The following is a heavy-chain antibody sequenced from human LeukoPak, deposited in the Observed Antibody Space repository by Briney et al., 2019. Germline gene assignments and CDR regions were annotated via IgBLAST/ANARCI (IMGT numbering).Heavy chain of an antibody. CDR1: GGSFSGYY. CDR3: ARAVQLPGLFDY. V-gene: IGHV4-34*01. CDR2: INHSGST. Sequence: KPSETLSLTCALYGGSFSGYYWSWIRQPPGKGLEWIGEINHSGSTNYTPPLKSRVTISVDTSKNQFSLKLSSVTAADTAVYYCARAVQLPGLFDYWGQGTLVTVSS. D-gene: IGHD1-1*01. J-gene: IGHJ4*02.